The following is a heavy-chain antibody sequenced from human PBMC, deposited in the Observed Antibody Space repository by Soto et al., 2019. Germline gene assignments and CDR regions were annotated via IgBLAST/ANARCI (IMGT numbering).Heavy chain of an antibody. CDR1: CGSVSSGSYY. CDR2: IYYSGST. Sequence: TLSLTCTVSCGSVSSGSYYWSWIRQPPGKGLEWIGYIYYSGSTNYNSSLKSRVTISVDTSKNQFSLKLTSVTAADTAVYYCARDRGYYDSSGYLKAFDIWGQGTMVTVSS. V-gene: IGHV4-61*01. CDR3: ARDRGYYDSSGYLKAFDI. D-gene: IGHD3-22*01. J-gene: IGHJ3*02.